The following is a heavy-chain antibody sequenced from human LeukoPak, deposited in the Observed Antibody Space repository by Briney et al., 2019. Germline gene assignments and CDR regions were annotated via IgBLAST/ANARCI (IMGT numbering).Heavy chain of an antibody. V-gene: IGHV4-61*02. J-gene: IGHJ3*02. CDR3: ASHYSEWGIDAFDI. CDR2: IQPSGNT. Sequence: SETLSLTCTASSGSTKNDSYYWSWIRQPAGKGLEWIRRIQPSGNTMYNPSLESRVTISIGTSKKEFSLSLSSVTAADTAVYYCASHYSEWGIDAFDIWGQGTVVTVSS. CDR1: SGSTKNDSYY. D-gene: IGHD3-10*01.